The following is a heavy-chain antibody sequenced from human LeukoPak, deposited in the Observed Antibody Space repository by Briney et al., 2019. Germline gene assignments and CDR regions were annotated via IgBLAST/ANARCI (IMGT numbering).Heavy chain of an antibody. J-gene: IGHJ4*02. CDR2: ISGSGGST. Sequence: PGGSLRLSCAASGFTFSSCAMSWVRQAPGKGLEWVSAISGSGGSTYYAGSVKGRFTISRDNSKNTLFLRMNSLRAEDTAVYYCAKGTYSSSPRDYWGQGTLVTVSS. CDR3: AKGTYSSSPRDY. D-gene: IGHD6-6*01. V-gene: IGHV3-23*01. CDR1: GFTFSSCA.